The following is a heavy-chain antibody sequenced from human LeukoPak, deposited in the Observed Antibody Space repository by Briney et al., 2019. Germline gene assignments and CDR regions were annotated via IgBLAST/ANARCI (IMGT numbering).Heavy chain of an antibody. D-gene: IGHD3-3*01. CDR3: ARDHKYYDFWSGYSDDY. CDR2: ISAYNGNT. Sequence: ASVKVSCKASGYTFTGYYMHWVRQAPGQGLEWMGWISAYNGNTNYAQKLQGRVTMTTDTSTSTAYMELRSLRSDDTAVYYCARDHKYYDFWSGYSDDYWGQGTLVTVSS. V-gene: IGHV1-18*04. J-gene: IGHJ4*02. CDR1: GYTFTGYY.